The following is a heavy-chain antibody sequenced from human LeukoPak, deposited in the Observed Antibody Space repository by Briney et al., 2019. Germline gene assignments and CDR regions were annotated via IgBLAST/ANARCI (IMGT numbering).Heavy chain of an antibody. D-gene: IGHD2-15*01. Sequence: SETLSLTCAVSGGSISSDCWSWIRQPPGKGLEWIGYIYYSGSTNYNPSLKSRVTISVDTSKNQFSLKLSSVTAADTAVYYCARDRGYCSGGSCYRWFDPWGQGTLVTVSS. CDR2: IYYSGST. CDR3: ARDRGYCSGGSCYRWFDP. J-gene: IGHJ5*02. CDR1: GGSISSDC. V-gene: IGHV4-59*01.